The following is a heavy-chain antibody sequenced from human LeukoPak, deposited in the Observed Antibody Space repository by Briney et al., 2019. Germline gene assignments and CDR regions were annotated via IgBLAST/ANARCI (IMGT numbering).Heavy chain of an antibody. V-gene: IGHV4-61*02. CDR2: IYTSGST. Sequence: PSQTLSLTCTVSGGSISSGSYYWSWIRQPAGKGLEWIGRIYTSGSTNYNPSLKSRVTISVDTSKNQFSLKLISVTAADTAVYYCARVWPDYYYYYMDVWGKGTTVTVSS. J-gene: IGHJ6*03. CDR1: GGSISSGSYY. CDR3: ARVWPDYYYYYMDV.